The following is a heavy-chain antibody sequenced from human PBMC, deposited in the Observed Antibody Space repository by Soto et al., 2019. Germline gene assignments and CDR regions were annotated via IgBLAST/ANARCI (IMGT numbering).Heavy chain of an antibody. CDR3: ADSTGWYRHDV. CDR2: IFHSGDT. V-gene: IGHV4-4*02. Sequence: QVQLQESGPGLVKPSGTLSLTCAVSGDSISNSRWWTWVRQPPGKGLEWIGDIFHSGDTNYNQSLKGRVFRSVDKSQNQFSLKVSAVTAAATAVYYCADSTGWYRHDVWGQGTLVTVSS. CDR1: GDSISNSRW. D-gene: IGHD6-19*01. J-gene: IGHJ3*01.